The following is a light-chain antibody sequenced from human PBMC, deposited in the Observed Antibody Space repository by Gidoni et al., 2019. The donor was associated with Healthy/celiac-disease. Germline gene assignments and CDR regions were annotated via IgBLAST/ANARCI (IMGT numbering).Light chain of an antibody. Sequence: EIVLTQSPATLSLSPGESATLSCRASQSVSSSYLDWYQQNPGQAPSLLIYGASSRATCSPDRCSGSGSGTDFTLTISRLEPEDVAVYYCQQYGSSPPWTFXQXTKVXIK. CDR3: QQYGSSPPWT. CDR2: GAS. CDR1: QSVSSSY. V-gene: IGKV3-20*01. J-gene: IGKJ1*01.